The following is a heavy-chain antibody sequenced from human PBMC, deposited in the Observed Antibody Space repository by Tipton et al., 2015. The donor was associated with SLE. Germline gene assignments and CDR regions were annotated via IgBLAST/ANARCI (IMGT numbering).Heavy chain of an antibody. CDR1: GFTFSSYW. Sequence: SLRLSCAASGFTFSSYWMSWVRQAPGKGLEGVANIKQDGSEKYYVDSVKGRFTISRDNAKNSLYLQMNSLRAEDTAVYYCARTYYDFWSGPWYFDYWGQGTLVTVSS. D-gene: IGHD3-3*01. V-gene: IGHV3-7*01. J-gene: IGHJ4*02. CDR3: ARTYYDFWSGPWYFDY. CDR2: IKQDGSEK.